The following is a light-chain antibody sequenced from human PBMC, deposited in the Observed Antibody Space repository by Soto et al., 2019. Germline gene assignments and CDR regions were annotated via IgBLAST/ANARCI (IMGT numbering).Light chain of an antibody. Sequence: DIQMTQSPSTLSASVGDRVTITCRASQSISSWLAWYQQKPRKAPKLLLYGASSLESGVPSRFSCSGSGTAFTLTIRSLQVDVYATYYGQPYNSYGWTVGQGTKWDI. CDR1: QSISSW. V-gene: IGKV1-5*01. J-gene: IGKJ1*01. CDR3: QPYNSYGWT. CDR2: GAS.